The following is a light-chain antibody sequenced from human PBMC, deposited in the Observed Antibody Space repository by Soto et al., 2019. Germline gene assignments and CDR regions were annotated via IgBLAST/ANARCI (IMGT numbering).Light chain of an antibody. V-gene: IGKV1-5*01. CDR3: QQYGHSLWT. CDR2: DAS. Sequence: DIQITQSPSTLSASVGDRVTITCRASQSISSWLAWYQQKPGKAPKLLIYDASSLESGVPSRFSGSGSGTDFTLTISRLEPEDYAVYYCQQYGHSLWTFGQGTKVDIK. CDR1: QSISSW. J-gene: IGKJ1*01.